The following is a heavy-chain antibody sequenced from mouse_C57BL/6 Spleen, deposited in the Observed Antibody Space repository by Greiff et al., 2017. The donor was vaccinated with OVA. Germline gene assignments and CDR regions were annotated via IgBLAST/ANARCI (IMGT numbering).Heavy chain of an antibody. J-gene: IGHJ3*01. CDR2: IYPGDGDT. CDR1: GYAFSSYW. V-gene: IGHV1-80*01. CDR3: ARWADYSNYEAY. Sequence: VQLQQSGAELVKPGASVKISCKASGYAFSSYWMNWVKQRPGKGLEWIGQIYPGDGDTNYNGKFKGKATLTADKSSSTAYMQLSSLTSEDSAVYFCARWADYSNYEAYWGQGTLVTVSA. D-gene: IGHD2-5*01.